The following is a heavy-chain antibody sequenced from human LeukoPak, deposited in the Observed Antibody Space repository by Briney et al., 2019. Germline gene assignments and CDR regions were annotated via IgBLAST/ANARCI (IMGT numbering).Heavy chain of an antibody. CDR3: ARGRHGGSY. J-gene: IGHJ4*02. V-gene: IGHV4-34*01. CDR2: INHSGST. Sequence: SETLSLTCAVYGGSFSGYYWSWIRQPPGKGLEWIGEINHSGSTNYNPSLKSRVTISVDTSKNQFSLKLSSVTAADTAVYYCARGRHGGSYWGQGTLVTVSS. CDR1: GGSFSGYY. D-gene: IGHD4-23*01.